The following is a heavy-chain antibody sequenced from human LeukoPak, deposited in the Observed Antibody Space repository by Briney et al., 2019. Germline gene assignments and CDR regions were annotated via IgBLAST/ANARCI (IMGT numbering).Heavy chain of an antibody. D-gene: IGHD4-23*01. CDR2: IYHSGST. V-gene: IGHV4-59*01. CDR3: ARTDYGGNLDY. CDR1: GGSISSYY. J-gene: IGHJ4*02. Sequence: SETLSLTCTVSGGSISSYYWSWIRQPPGKGLEWIGYIYHSGSTNYNPSLKSRVTISVDTSKNQFSLKLSSVTAADTAVYYCARTDYGGNLDYWGQGTLVTVSS.